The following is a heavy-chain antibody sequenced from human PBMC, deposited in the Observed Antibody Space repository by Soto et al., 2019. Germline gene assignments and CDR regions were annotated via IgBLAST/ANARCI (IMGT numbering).Heavy chain of an antibody. CDR3: AREGGSYDSGGYWIRGAFDI. V-gene: IGHV4-31*03. CDR2: IYFRGNT. J-gene: IGHJ3*02. D-gene: IGHD3-22*01. CDR1: GDSISRIDYY. Sequence: SETLSLTCSVSGDSISRIDYYWTWIRQHPEKGLEWIGNIYFRGNTYYSPSLESRLTISVDTSKNQFSLKLTSVTAADTAAYYCAREGGSYDSGGYWIRGAFDIWGQGTMVTV.